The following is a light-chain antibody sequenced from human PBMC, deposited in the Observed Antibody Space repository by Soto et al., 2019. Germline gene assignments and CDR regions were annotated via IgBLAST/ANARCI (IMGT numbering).Light chain of an antibody. V-gene: IGKV3-15*01. Sequence: EIVMTQSPATLSVSPGERATLSCRASQSVTSNLAWYQQKPDQAPSLLIYGASTRATDIPARFSGSGSVTEFTLTISSLQSEDFAVYYCQQYNNWPLTFGGGTKVEIK. CDR2: GAS. CDR1: QSVTSN. J-gene: IGKJ4*01. CDR3: QQYNNWPLT.